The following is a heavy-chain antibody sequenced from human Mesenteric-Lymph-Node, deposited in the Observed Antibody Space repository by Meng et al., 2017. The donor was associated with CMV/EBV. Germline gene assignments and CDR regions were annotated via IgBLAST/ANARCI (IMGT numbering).Heavy chain of an antibody. J-gene: IGHJ6*02. CDR1: GFTFSTYG. Sequence: GESLKISCAASGFTFSTYGMHWVRQAPGKGLEWVAFIRFDESNKYYADSVKGRFTISRDNAKNSLYLQMNSLRAEDTAVYYCARVGVYCSSTSCSTHYYYGMDVWGQGTTVTVSS. D-gene: IGHD2-2*01. V-gene: IGHV3-30*02. CDR3: ARVGVYCSSTSCSTHYYYGMDV. CDR2: IRFDESNK.